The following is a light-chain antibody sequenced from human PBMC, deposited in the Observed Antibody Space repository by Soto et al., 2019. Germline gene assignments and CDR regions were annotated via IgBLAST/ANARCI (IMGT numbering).Light chain of an antibody. CDR1: QSVSGY. CDR3: QQRSSWPPT. V-gene: IGKV3-11*01. J-gene: IGKJ4*01. Sequence: EVVMTQSPATLSLSPGERATLSCRASQSVSGYLAWYQQKPGQVPRLVIYDASNRATGIPARFSGSGSGTDFTLTISSLEPEDFAVYYCQQRSSWPPTFGGGTKVDIK. CDR2: DAS.